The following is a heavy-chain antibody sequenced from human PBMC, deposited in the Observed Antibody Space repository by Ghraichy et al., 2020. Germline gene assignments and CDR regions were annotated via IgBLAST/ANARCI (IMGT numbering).Heavy chain of an antibody. V-gene: IGHV4-34*01. Sequence: SETLSLTCAVYGGSFSGYHWTWIRQPPGKGLECIGEIDHSGSTNHNPSLRSRVTMSIDTSRNQFSLKLSYVTAADTAVYYCARATISDGMDVWGQGTTVTVSS. J-gene: IGHJ6*02. D-gene: IGHD5-12*01. CDR2: IDHSGST. CDR3: ARATISDGMDV. CDR1: GGSFSGYH.